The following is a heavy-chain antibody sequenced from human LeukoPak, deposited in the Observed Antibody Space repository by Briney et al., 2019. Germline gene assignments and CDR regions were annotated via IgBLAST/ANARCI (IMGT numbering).Heavy chain of an antibody. Sequence: PGGSLRLSCAASGFTFSSYGMSWVRQAPGKGLEWLSAISGSAGNTNYADSVKGRFTISRDNSKNTLYLQMNSLRAEDTAVYFCAKTYPRIEYFRHWGQGTLVTVSS. CDR2: ISGSAGNT. V-gene: IGHV3-23*01. CDR3: AKTYPRIEYFRH. CDR1: GFTFSSYG. J-gene: IGHJ1*01.